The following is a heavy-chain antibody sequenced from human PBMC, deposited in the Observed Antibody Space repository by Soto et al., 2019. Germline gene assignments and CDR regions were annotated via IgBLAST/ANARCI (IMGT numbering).Heavy chain of an antibody. Sequence: GGSLRLSCAASGFTFSSYWMSWVRQAPGKGLEWVANIKQDGSEKYYVDSVKGRFTISRDNAKNSLYLQMNSLRAEDTAVYYCARDQGVQLERLVGYYFDYWGQGTLVTVSS. CDR3: ARDQGVQLERLVGYYFDY. CDR2: IKQDGSEK. V-gene: IGHV3-7*03. J-gene: IGHJ4*02. CDR1: GFTFSSYW. D-gene: IGHD1-1*01.